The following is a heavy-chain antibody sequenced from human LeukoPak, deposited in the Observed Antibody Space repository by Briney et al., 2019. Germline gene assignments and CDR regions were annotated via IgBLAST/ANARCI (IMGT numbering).Heavy chain of an antibody. CDR1: GGSISSSSYY. J-gene: IGHJ5*02. D-gene: IGHD3-3*01. CDR2: IYYSGST. CDR3: AATYYDFWSGLNWFDP. V-gene: IGHV4-39*01. Sequence: SETLSLTCTVSGGSISSSSYYWGWIRQPPGKGLEWIGSIYYSGSTYYNPSLKSRVTISVDTSKNQSSLKLSSVPAADTAVYYCAATYYDFWSGLNWFDPWGQGTLVTVSS.